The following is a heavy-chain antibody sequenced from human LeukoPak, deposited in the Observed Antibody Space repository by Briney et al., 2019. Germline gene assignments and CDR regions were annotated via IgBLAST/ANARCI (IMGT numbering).Heavy chain of an antibody. CDR2: ISSDGSTT. CDR3: RTWTLGYCSGYSCYNAFHI. V-gene: IGHV3-74*01. J-gene: IGHJ3*02. D-gene: IGHD2-15*01. Sequence: GGSLRLSCAASGFTFSDHWMHWVRQGPGKDLVWVSRISSDGSTTNYADSVRGRFTIFRDNAKNSLYLQMNSLRAEDTAVYYCRTWTLGYCSGYSCYNAFHIWGQGTMVTVSS. CDR1: GFTFSDHW.